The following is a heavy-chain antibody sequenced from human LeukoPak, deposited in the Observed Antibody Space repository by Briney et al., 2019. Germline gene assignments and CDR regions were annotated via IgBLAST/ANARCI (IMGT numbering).Heavy chain of an antibody. J-gene: IGHJ4*02. Sequence: ASVKVSCKVSGYTFTDYYMHWVQQAPGKGLEWMGLVDPEDGETIYAEKFQSRVTITADTSTDTAYMELSSLRSEDTAVYYCATAITMVRGVIQDYWGQGTLVTVSS. V-gene: IGHV1-69-2*01. CDR1: GYTFTDYY. CDR2: VDPEDGET. D-gene: IGHD3-10*01. CDR3: ATAITMVRGVIQDY.